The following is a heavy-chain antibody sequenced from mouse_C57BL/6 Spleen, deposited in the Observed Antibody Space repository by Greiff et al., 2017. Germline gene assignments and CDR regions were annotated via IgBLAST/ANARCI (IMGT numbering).Heavy chain of an antibody. CDR1: GFSLTSYG. Sequence: QVQLKESGPGLVAPSQRLSITCTVSGFSLTSYGVHWVRQPPGKGLEWLVVIWSDGSTTYNSALKSRLSISKDNSKSQVFLKMNSLQTDDTAMYYCARQEDYYGSSYGYYAMDYWGQGTSVTVSS. CDR2: IWSDGST. V-gene: IGHV2-6-1*01. CDR3: ARQEDYYGSSYGYYAMDY. J-gene: IGHJ4*01. D-gene: IGHD1-1*01.